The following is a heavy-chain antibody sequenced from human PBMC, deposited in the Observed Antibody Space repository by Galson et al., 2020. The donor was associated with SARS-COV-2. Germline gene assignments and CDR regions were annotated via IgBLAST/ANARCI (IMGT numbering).Heavy chain of an antibody. Sequence: SVKVSCKASGDNFNSFAFNWVRQAPGQGLEWIGGIMPLFGTTNYAQKFQGRVTITADESTSTAYMDLRRLRSEDTAVYFCARSRDIVVEPPDRDPGDIWGKGTLVPVSS. D-gene: IGHD5-12*01. CDR2: IMPLFGTT. V-gene: IGHV1-69*13. CDR1: GDNFNSFA. CDR3: ARSRDIVVEPPDRDPGDI. J-gene: IGHJ3*02.